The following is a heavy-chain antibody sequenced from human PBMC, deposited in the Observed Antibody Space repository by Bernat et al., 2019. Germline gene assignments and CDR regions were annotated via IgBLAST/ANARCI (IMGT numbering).Heavy chain of an antibody. J-gene: IGHJ4*02. CDR1: GFTFSSYG. D-gene: IGHD3-16*01. CDR2: ISYDGSNK. V-gene: IGHV3-30*18. Sequence: QVQLVESGGGVVQPGRSLRLSCAASGFTFSSYGMHWVRQAPGKGLEWVAVISYDGSNKYYADSVKGRITIARDNSKNTLYLQMNSLRAEDTAVYYCAKGGEEEYGGQGTLVTVSS. CDR3: AKGGEEEY.